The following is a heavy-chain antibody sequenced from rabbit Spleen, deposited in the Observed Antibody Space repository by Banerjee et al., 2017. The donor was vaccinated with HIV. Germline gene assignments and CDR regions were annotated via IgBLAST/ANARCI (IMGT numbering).Heavy chain of an antibody. J-gene: IGHJ4*01. V-gene: IGHV1S45*01. Sequence: QEQLEESGGDLVKPEGSLTLTCTASGFSFSSNYYMCWVRQAPGKGLEWIGCIYTGTGSTWYASWVNGRFTISKTSSTTVTLQMTSLTAADTATYFCARGAYDSTTGYYDGYYFILWGPGTLVTVS. CDR2: IYTGTGST. CDR1: GFSFSSNYY. D-gene: IGHD1-1*01. CDR3: ARGAYDSTTGYYDGYYFIL.